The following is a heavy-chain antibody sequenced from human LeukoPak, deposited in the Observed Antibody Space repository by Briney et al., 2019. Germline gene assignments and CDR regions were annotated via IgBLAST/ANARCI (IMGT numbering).Heavy chain of an antibody. D-gene: IGHD6-19*01. Sequence: GESLKISCKGSGYSFTSYWIVWVRQMPGKGQEWMGIIYPGDSDTRYSPSFQGQITISADKSISTAYLQWSSLKALDTAMYYCARRGSAWYYFDYWGQGTLVTVSS. J-gene: IGHJ4*02. V-gene: IGHV5-51*01. CDR2: IYPGDSDT. CDR3: ARRGSAWYYFDY. CDR1: GYSFTSYW.